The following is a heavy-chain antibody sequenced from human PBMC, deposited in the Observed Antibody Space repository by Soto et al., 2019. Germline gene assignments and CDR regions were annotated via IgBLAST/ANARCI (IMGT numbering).Heavy chain of an antibody. CDR2: IWYDGSNK. CDR1: GFTFSSYG. CDR3: GGGDFWKTHYYFDY. J-gene: IGHJ4*02. V-gene: IGHV3-33*01. D-gene: IGHD3-3*01. Sequence: QVQLVESGGGVVQPGRSLRLSCAASGFTFSSYGMHWVRQAPGKGLEWVAVIWYDGSNKYYADSVKGRFTISRDNSKNTLYLQMNSLRAEDTAVYYCGGGDFWKTHYYFDYWGQGTLVTVSS.